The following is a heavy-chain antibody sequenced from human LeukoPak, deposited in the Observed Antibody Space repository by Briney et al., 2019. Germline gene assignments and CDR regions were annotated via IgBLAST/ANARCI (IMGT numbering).Heavy chain of an antibody. CDR3: ARERWLQSVIFDY. J-gene: IGHJ4*02. V-gene: IGHV6-1*01. Sequence: SQTLSLTCAISGDSVSSNSVAWNWIRQSPSRGLEWLGRTYYRSKWYNDYAVSVKSRITINPDTSKNQFSLQLNSVTPEDTAVYYCARERWLQSVIFDYWGQGTLVTVSS. CDR1: GDSVSSNSVA. D-gene: IGHD5-24*01. CDR2: TYYRSKWYN.